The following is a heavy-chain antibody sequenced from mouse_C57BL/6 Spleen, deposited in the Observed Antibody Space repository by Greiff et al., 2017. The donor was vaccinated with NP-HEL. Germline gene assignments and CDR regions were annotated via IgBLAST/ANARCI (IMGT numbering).Heavy chain of an antibody. CDR2: INPYNGGT. CDR1: GYTFTDYY. D-gene: IGHD4-1*01. CDR3: ARSGTGVLFDY. Sequence: EVQLQQSGPVLVKPGASVKMSCKASGYTFTDYYMNWVKQSHGKSLEWIGVINPYNGGTSYNQKFKGKATLTVDKSSRTAYMELNSLTSEDSAVYYCARSGTGVLFDYWGQGTTLTVSS. J-gene: IGHJ2*01. V-gene: IGHV1-19*01.